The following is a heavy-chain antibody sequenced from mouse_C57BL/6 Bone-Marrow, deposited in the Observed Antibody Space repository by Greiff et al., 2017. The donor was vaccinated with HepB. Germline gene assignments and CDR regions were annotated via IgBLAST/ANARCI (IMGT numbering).Heavy chain of an antibody. CDR2: IYPRSGNT. V-gene: IGHV1-81*01. J-gene: IGHJ3*01. CDR1: GYTFTSYG. Sequence: VQLQESGAELARPGASVKLSCKASGYTFTSYGISWVKQRTGQGLEWIGEIYPRSGNTYYNEKFKGKATLTADKSSSTAYMELRSLTSEDSAVYFCARNYYGNLPAYWGQGTLVTVSA. CDR3: ARNYYGNLPAY. D-gene: IGHD2-1*01.